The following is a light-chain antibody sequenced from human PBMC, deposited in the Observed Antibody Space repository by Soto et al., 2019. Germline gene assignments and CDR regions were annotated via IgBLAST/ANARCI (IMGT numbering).Light chain of an antibody. Sequence: DIQMTQSPSTLSASVGDRVTITCRASQSISPWLAWYQQKPGKAPKLLIYKASSLESGVPSRFSGSGSGTEFTLTISSLQPEDFATYYCQHYNSYPITFGQGTRLEIE. J-gene: IGKJ5*01. V-gene: IGKV1-5*03. CDR1: QSISPW. CDR2: KAS. CDR3: QHYNSYPIT.